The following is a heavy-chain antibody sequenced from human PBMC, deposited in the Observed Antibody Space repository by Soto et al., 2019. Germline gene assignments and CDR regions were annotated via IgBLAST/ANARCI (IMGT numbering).Heavy chain of an antibody. CDR2: IWNDGSNQ. CDR1: GFTFNSYG. D-gene: IGHD4-17*01. J-gene: IGHJ4*02. CDR3: ARDGGLTTTRYYFDY. Sequence: QVQLVESGGGVVQPGKSLRLSCAASGFTFNSYGMHWVRQAPGKGLEWVAVIWNDGSNQYYADSAKGRFTISRDNSKNTLDRQMNSLRAEDTAVYYCARDGGLTTTRYYFDYWGQGTLVTVSS. V-gene: IGHV3-33*01.